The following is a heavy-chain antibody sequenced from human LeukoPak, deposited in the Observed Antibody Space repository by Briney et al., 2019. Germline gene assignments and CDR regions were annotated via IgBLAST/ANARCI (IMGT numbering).Heavy chain of an antibody. CDR3: ARDYYDSNSSPGSTCMDV. CDR2: ISSSSSYI. CDR1: GFTFSSYS. D-gene: IGHD6-6*01. V-gene: IGHV3-21*01. J-gene: IGHJ6*03. Sequence: GGSLRLSCAASGFTFSSYSMNWVRQAPGKGLEWVSSISSSSSYIYYADSVKGRFTISRDNAKNSLYLQMNSLRAEDTAVYYCARDYYDSNSSPGSTCMDVWGKGTTVTVSS.